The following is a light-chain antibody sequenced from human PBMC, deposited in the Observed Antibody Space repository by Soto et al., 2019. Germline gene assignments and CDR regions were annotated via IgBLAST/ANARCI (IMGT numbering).Light chain of an antibody. CDR1: QSVRNN. CDR3: QQYNNWPPIT. J-gene: IGKJ5*01. Sequence: MTQSPSSLSASVGERATLSCRASQSVRNNLAWYQQKPGQAPRLLIYYASTRATGIPARFSGSGSGTEFTLTISSLQSEDFALYYCQQYNNWPPITFGQGTRLEIK. V-gene: IGKV3-15*01. CDR2: YAS.